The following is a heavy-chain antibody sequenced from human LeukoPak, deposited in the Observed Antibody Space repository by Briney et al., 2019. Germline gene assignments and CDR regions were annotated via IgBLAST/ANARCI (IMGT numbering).Heavy chain of an antibody. CDR1: GGSIRSSSYY. CDR2: IYYSGST. J-gene: IGHJ4*02. Sequence: SETLSLTCTVSGGSIRSSSYYWGWIRQPPGKGLEGIWTIYYSGSTSYNPSLKSRVTISVDTSKNQFSLKLSSVTAADTAVYYCASLNYWGQGTLVTVSS. V-gene: IGHV4-39*01. CDR3: ASLNY.